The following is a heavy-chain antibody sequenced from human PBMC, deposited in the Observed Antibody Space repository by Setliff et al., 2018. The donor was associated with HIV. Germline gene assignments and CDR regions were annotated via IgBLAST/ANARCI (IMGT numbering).Heavy chain of an antibody. V-gene: IGHV3-30*02. CDR2: IRYDGSEK. CDR3: ARKLRPGHGVDV. D-gene: IGHD3-10*01. Sequence: GGSLRLSCSASGFNFRTSGIHWVRQAPGKGLEWVAFIRYDGSEKNYVDSVKGRFTISRDNAKNSMDLQMNSLRAEDTAIYYCARKLRPGHGVDVWGQGTTVTVSS. CDR1: GFNFRTSG. J-gene: IGHJ6*02.